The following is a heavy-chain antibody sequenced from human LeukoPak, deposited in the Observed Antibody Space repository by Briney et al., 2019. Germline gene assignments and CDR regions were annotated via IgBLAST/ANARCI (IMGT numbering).Heavy chain of an antibody. Sequence: PSETLSLTCTVSGGSISSYYWSWIRQPPGKGLEWIGYIYYSGSTNYNPSLKSRVTISVDTPKNQFSLKLSSVTAADTAVYYCARWAGDGFDYWGQGTLVTVSS. CDR1: GGSISSYY. J-gene: IGHJ4*02. V-gene: IGHV4-59*01. D-gene: IGHD1-26*01. CDR2: IYYSGST. CDR3: ARWAGDGFDY.